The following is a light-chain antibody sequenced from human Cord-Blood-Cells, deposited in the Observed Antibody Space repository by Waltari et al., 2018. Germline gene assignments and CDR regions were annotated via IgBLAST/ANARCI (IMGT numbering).Light chain of an antibody. V-gene: IGLV1-40*01. CDR3: QSYDSSLSGYV. CDR1: SSHNGAGYD. Sequence: QSVLTPPPSVSGAPGQRVTISCTGRSSHNGAGYDVHRYQQLPGTAPKLLIYGNSNRPSGVPERFSGSKSGTSASLAITGLQAEDEADYYCQSYDSSLSGYVFGTGTKVTVL. CDR2: GNS. J-gene: IGLJ1*01.